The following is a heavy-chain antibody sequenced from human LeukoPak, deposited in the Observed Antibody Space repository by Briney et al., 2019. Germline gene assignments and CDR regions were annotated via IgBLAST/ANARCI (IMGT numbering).Heavy chain of an antibody. V-gene: IGHV3-48*01. CDR1: GHTFSNYR. D-gene: IGHD3-3*01. CDR2: VSKNSTTI. CDR3: ARDFCISFSCRYDS. Sequence: PGGSQRLSCARSGHTFSNYRMNWAPQAPGKGLEWVSYVSKNSTTIYYADSVKGRFTISRENAKNSLYLQMNSLRAEDTAVYYCARDFCISFSCRYDSWGQGTLVTVSS. J-gene: IGHJ4*02.